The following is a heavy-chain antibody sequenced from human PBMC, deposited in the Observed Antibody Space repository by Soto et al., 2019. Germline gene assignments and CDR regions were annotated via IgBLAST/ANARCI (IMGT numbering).Heavy chain of an antibody. V-gene: IGHV3-30*18. CDR1: GFTFSSYG. J-gene: IGHJ6*02. Sequence: GGSLRLSCAASGFTFSSYGMHWVRQAPGKGLEWVAVISYDGSNKYYADSVKGRFTISRDNSKNTLYLQMNSLRAEDTAVYYCAKMSAVAARYYGMDVWGQGTTVTVSS. CDR3: AKMSAVAARYYGMDV. CDR2: ISYDGSNK. D-gene: IGHD6-19*01.